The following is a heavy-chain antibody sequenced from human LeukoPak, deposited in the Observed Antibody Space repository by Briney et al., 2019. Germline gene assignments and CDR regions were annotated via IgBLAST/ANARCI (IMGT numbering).Heavy chain of an antibody. CDR2: IYSGGST. CDR3: AMAPYYYDSSGFHRIDY. D-gene: IGHD3-22*01. Sequence: GGSLRLSCAASGFTVSSNYMSWVRQAPGKGLEWVSVIYSGGSTYYADSVKGRFTISRDNSKNTLYLQMNSLRAEDTAVYYCAMAPYYYDSSGFHRIDYWGQGTLVTVPS. V-gene: IGHV3-66*02. CDR1: GFTVSSNY. J-gene: IGHJ4*02.